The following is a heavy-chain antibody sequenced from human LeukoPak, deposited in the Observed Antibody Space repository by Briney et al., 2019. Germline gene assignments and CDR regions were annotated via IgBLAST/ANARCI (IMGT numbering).Heavy chain of an antibody. Sequence: SETLSLTCAVSGYSISSGHYWGWIRQPPGKGLEWIGSIYHSGSTYYNPSLKSRVTISVDTSKNQFSLKLSSVTAADTAVYYCATSAAVLGYCSSTSCSTGAFDIWGQGTMVTVSS. D-gene: IGHD2-2*01. J-gene: IGHJ3*02. CDR1: GYSISSGHY. V-gene: IGHV4-38-2*01. CDR3: ATSAAVLGYCSSTSCSTGAFDI. CDR2: IYHSGST.